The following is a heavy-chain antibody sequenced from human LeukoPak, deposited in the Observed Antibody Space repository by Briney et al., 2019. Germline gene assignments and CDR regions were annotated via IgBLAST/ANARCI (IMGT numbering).Heavy chain of an antibody. CDR3: ARGLYYYGSGSYVY. Sequence: TSETLSLTCAVYGGSFSGYYWSWIRQPPGKGLEWIGEINHSGSTNYNPSLKSRVTISVDTSKNQFSLKLSSVTAADTAVYYCARGLYYYGSGSYVYWGQGTLVTVSS. CDR1: GGSFSGYY. D-gene: IGHD3-10*01. J-gene: IGHJ4*02. V-gene: IGHV4-34*01. CDR2: INHSGST.